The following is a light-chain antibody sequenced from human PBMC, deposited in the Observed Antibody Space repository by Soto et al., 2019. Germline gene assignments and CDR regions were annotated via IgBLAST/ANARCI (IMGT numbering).Light chain of an antibody. CDR1: QSVSSN. CDR3: QHYFNWPYT. V-gene: IGKV3-15*01. CDR2: GAS. Sequence: EIVMTQSPATLSVSPGERATLSCRASQSVSSNLAWYQQKPGQAPRLLIYGASTRATGIPARFSGSGSGTEFTLTIGSLQSEDFAVYYCQHYFNWPYTFGQGTKLEIK. J-gene: IGKJ2*01.